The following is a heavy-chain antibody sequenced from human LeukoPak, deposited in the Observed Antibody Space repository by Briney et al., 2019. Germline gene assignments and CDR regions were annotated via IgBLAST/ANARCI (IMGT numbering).Heavy chain of an antibody. V-gene: IGHV4-31*03. CDR3: ARRAGIVVVPAATDDAFDI. CDR1: GGSISSGGYY. CDR2: IYYSGST. Sequence: PSETLSLTCTVSGGSISSGGYYWSWIRQHPGKGLEWIGYIYYSGSTYYNPSLKSRVTISVDTSKNQFSLKLSSVTAADTAVYYCARRAGIVVVPAATDDAFDIWGQGTMVTVSS. D-gene: IGHD2-2*01. J-gene: IGHJ3*02.